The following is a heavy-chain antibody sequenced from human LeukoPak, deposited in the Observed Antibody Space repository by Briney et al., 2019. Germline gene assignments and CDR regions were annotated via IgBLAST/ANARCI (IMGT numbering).Heavy chain of an antibody. CDR3: ARSLPGYYRMDV. CDR2: ISYDGSNK. CDR1: GFTFSSYA. V-gene: IGHV3-30-3*01. Sequence: GGSPRLSCAASGFTFSSYAMHWVRQAPGKGLEWVAVISYDGSNKYYADSVKGRFTISRDNSKNTLYLQMNSLRAEDTAVYYCARSLPGYYRMDVWGQGTTVTVSS. J-gene: IGHJ6*02.